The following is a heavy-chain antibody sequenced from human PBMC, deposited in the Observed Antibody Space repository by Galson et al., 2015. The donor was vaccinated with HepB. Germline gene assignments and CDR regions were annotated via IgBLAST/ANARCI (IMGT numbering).Heavy chain of an antibody. CDR1: GFTFDDYA. J-gene: IGHJ4*02. CDR2: ISWNSGSI. V-gene: IGHV3-9*01. Sequence: SLRLSCAASGFTFDDYAMHWVRQAPGKGLEWVSGISWNSGSIGYADSVKGRFTISRDNAKNSLYLQMNSLRAEDTALYYCAREPYDFWSGYSPSGSYYLDYWGQGTLVTVSS. D-gene: IGHD3-3*01. CDR3: AREPYDFWSGYSPSGSYYLDY.